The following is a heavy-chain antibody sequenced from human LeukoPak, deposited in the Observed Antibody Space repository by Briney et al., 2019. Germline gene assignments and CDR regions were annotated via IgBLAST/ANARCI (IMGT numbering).Heavy chain of an antibody. CDR2: ISSSSSYI. CDR3: ARSAIAAYYFDY. V-gene: IGHV3-21*01. J-gene: IGHJ4*02. CDR1: GFTFSSYS. Sequence: GGSLRLSCAATGFTFSSYSMNWVRQAPGKGLEWVSSISSSSSYIYYADSVKGRFTISRDNAKNSLYLQMNSLRAEDTAVYYCARSAIAAYYFDYWGQGTLVTVSS.